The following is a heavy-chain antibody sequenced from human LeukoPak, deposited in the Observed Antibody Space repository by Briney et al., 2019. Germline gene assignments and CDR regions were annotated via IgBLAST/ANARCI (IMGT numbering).Heavy chain of an antibody. CDR3: ARDPDHGDYHP. CDR2: ISSSGSTI. V-gene: IGHV3-48*03. J-gene: IGHJ5*02. CDR1: GFTFSSYE. D-gene: IGHD4-17*01. Sequence: PGGSLRLSCAASGFTFSSYEMNWVRQAPGKGLEWVSYISSSGSTIYYADSVKGRFTISRDNAKNSLYLQMNSLRAEDTAVYYCARDPDHGDYHPWGQGTLVTVSS.